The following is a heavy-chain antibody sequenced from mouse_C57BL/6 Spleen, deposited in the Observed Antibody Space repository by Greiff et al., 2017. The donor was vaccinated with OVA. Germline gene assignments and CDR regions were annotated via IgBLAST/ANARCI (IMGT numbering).Heavy chain of an antibody. D-gene: IGHD2-5*01. V-gene: IGHV1-26*01. J-gene: IGHJ4*01. Sequence: EVQLQQSGPELVKPGASVKISCKASGYTFTDYYMNWVKQSHGKSLEWIGDINPNNGGTSYNQKFKGKATLTVDKSSSTAYMELRSLTSEDSAVYYCARDSNYLYYAMDYWGQGTSVTVSS. CDR2: INPNNGGT. CDR3: ARDSNYLYYAMDY. CDR1: GYTFTDYY.